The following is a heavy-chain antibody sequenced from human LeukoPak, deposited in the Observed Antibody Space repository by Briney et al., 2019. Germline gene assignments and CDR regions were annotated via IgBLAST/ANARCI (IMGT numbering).Heavy chain of an antibody. V-gene: IGHV4-34*01. D-gene: IGHD6-13*01. CDR2: FNHSGST. CDR3: TSGPRTYSSSWYLNY. Sequence: SETLSLTCAVHGESFSGYYWSWIRQPPEKGLGWGGEFNHSGSTNYTPSPKCRVNLPVDKSKHQISLNLSSVTSALTAVYYCTSGPRTYSSSWYLNYWGQGNLFTVSS. J-gene: IGHJ4*02. CDR1: GESFSGYY.